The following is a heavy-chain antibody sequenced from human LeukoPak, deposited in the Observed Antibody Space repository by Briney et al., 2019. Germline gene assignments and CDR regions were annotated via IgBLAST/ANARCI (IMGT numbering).Heavy chain of an antibody. CDR3: ARDPYYHSSGPQGDYYYGMDV. D-gene: IGHD3-22*01. CDR1: GGTFSSYA. V-gene: IGHV1-69*04. Sequence: ASVKVSCKASGGTFSSYAISWVRQAPGQGLEWMGRIIPILGIANYAQKFQGRVTITADKSTSTAYMELSSQRSEDTAVYYCARDPYYHSSGPQGDYYYGMDVWGQGTTVTVSS. J-gene: IGHJ6*02. CDR2: IIPILGIA.